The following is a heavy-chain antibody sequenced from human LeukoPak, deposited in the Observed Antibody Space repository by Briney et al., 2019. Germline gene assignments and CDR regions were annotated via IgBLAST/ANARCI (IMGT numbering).Heavy chain of an antibody. CDR3: ARDFGGYFDWLGFDY. J-gene: IGHJ4*02. V-gene: IGHV3-74*01. Sequence: GGSLRLSCAASGFTFSSYWMHWVRQAPGKGLVWVSRINSDGSSTSYADSVKGRFTISRDNAKNTLYLQMNSLRAEDTAVYYCARDFGGYFDWLGFDYWGQGTLVTVSS. CDR1: GFTFSSYW. CDR2: INSDGSST. D-gene: IGHD3-9*01.